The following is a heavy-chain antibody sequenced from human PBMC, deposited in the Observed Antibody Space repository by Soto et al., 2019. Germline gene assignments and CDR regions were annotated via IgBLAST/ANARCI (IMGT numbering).Heavy chain of an antibody. J-gene: IGHJ3*02. CDR1: GGSISSGDYY. CDR3: ARYCSSTGCYLGPVDAFDI. D-gene: IGHD2-2*01. Sequence: PSETLSLTCTVSGGSISSGDYYWSWIRQPPGKGLEWIGYIYYSGSTYYNPSLKSRVTISVDTSKNQFSLKLSSVTAADTAVYYCARYCSSTGCYLGPVDAFDIWGQGTMVTVSS. CDR2: IYYSGST. V-gene: IGHV4-30-4*01.